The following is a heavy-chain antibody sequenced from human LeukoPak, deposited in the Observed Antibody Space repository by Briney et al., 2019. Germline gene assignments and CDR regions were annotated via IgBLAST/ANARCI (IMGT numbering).Heavy chain of an antibody. CDR1: GFTSSRYG. CDR3: AKDRGAVSGYLDY. D-gene: IGHD6-19*01. J-gene: IGHJ4*02. CDR2: ISVSGGST. V-gene: IGHV3-23*01. Sequence: PGGSLRLSCAASGFTSSRYGMSWVRQAPGKGLEWVSAISVSGGSTYYADSVKGRFTISRDSSKTTLYLQMNSLRAEDTAVYYCAKDRGAVSGYLDYWGQGTLVTVSS.